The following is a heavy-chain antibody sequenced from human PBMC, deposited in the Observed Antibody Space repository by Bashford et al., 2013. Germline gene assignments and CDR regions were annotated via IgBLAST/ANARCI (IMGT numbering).Heavy chain of an antibody. V-gene: IGHV3-33*08. CDR3: AKRVSGTYENYYFDY. D-gene: IGHD1-26*01. CDR2: IWYDGITK. J-gene: IGHJ4*02. Sequence: GGSLRLSCAVSGFTFSQRGFHWVRQAPGKGLDWVAVIWYDGITKYYAGSVKGRFTVARDNSKNTLYLQMNSLRAEDTAVYFCAKRVSGTYENYYFDYWGQGTLVTVSS. CDR1: GFTFSQRG.